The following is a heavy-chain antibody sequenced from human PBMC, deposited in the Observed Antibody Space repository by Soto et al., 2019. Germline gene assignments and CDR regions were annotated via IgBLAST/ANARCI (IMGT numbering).Heavy chain of an antibody. CDR3: ARLETGRVVTRPNGFDP. D-gene: IGHD2-21*02. CDR2: INAGNGYT. Sequence: QVQLVQSGAEVKKPGASVKVSCKASGYSFTSYAIHWVRQAPGQSLEWVGWINAGNGYTKYSQKFQGRVTITRDTSASTAYMEVSSLRSEDTAGYYCARLETGRVVTRPNGFDPWGQGTLVTVSS. J-gene: IGHJ5*02. V-gene: IGHV1-3*01. CDR1: GYSFTSYA.